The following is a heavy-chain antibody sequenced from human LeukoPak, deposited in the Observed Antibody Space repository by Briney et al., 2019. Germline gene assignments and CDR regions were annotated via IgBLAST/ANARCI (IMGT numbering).Heavy chain of an antibody. V-gene: IGHV1-18*01. Sequence: ASVKVSCKASGYTFTNYGITWVRQAPGQGLEWMGWISPYNDNTNYAQNLQGRVTVTTDTSTSTAYMELRSLKSDDTAVYYCARDCSSTSCYGAFDIWGQGTMVTVSS. CDR1: GYTFTNYG. D-gene: IGHD2-2*01. J-gene: IGHJ3*02. CDR3: ARDCSSTSCYGAFDI. CDR2: ISPYNDNT.